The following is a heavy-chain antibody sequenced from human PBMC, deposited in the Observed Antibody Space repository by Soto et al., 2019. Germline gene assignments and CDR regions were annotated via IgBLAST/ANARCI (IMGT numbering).Heavy chain of an antibody. V-gene: IGHV1-3*01. Sequence: ASVKVSCKAPGYTFTRYAMHWVRQAPGQRLEWMGWINAGNGNTKYSQKFQGRVTITRDTSASTAYMELSSLRSEDTAVYYCARAGRFLEWLQLDYWGHGTLVTVST. CDR3: ARAGRFLEWLQLDY. J-gene: IGHJ4*01. CDR2: INAGNGNT. CDR1: GYTFTRYA. D-gene: IGHD3-3*01.